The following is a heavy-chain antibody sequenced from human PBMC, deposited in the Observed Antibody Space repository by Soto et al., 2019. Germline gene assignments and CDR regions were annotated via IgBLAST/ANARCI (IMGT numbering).Heavy chain of an antibody. Sequence: EVQLVESGGGLIQPGGSLRLSCAASGITVSSNYMSWVRQAPGKALEWVSVIYSGGRTYYADSVKGRFTISRDNSKNTLYLQMISLRAEDTAVYHCARDRYPFDYWGQGTMVTVSS. D-gene: IGHD3-16*02. CDR3: ARDRYPFDY. CDR2: IYSGGRT. V-gene: IGHV3-53*01. J-gene: IGHJ4*02. CDR1: GITVSSNY.